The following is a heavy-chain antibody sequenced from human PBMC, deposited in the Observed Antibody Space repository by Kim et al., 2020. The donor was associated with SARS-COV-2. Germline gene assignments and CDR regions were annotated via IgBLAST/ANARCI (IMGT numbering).Heavy chain of an antibody. CDR2: FDPEDGET. V-gene: IGHV1-24*01. D-gene: IGHD2-21*01. CDR3: ATPEHIVVVGNYYYGMDV. J-gene: IGHJ6*02. CDR1: GYTLTELS. Sequence: ASVKVSCKVSGYTLTELSMHWVRQAPGKGLEWMGGFDPEDGETIYAQKFQGRVTMTEDTSTDTAYMELSSLRSEDTAVYYCATPEHIVVVGNYYYGMDVWGQGTTVTVSS.